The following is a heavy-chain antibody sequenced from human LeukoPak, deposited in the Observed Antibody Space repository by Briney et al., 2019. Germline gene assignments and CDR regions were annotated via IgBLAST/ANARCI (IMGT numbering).Heavy chain of an antibody. J-gene: IGHJ3*02. D-gene: IGHD3-16*01. Sequence: PGGSLRLSCAASGFTFSSYAMSWVRQAPGKGLEWVSTISGSGSSTYYADSVEGRFTISRDNSNNTLHLEMNSLRAEDTAIYYCAISRGGDYIYDAFDIWGQGTVVTVSS. CDR1: GFTFSSYA. CDR3: AISRGGDYIYDAFDI. V-gene: IGHV3-23*01. CDR2: ISGSGSST.